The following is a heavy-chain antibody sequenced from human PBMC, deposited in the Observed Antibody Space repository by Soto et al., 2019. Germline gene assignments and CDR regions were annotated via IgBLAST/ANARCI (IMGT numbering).Heavy chain of an antibody. D-gene: IGHD3-16*01. Sequence: QVQLQESGPGLVKPSQTLSLTCTVSGGSISSGGYYWSWIRQHPGKGLEWIGYIYYSGSTYYNPSLKSRVTIAVDTSKNQFSLKLSSVTAADTAVYYCARDQEGLMGRGMDVWGQGTTVTVSS. V-gene: IGHV4-31*03. CDR1: GGSISSGGYY. CDR2: IYYSGST. J-gene: IGHJ6*02. CDR3: ARDQEGLMGRGMDV.